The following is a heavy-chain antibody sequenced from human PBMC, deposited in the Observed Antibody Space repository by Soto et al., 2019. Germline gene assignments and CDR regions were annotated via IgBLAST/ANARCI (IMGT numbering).Heavy chain of an antibody. CDR2: IIPILGIA. V-gene: IGHV1-69*02. J-gene: IGHJ6*02. Sequence: QVQLVQSGAEVKKPGSSVKVSCKASGGTFSSYTISWVRQAPGQGLEWMGRIIPILGIANYAQKFQGRVTITADKSTSTAYMELSSLGPEDTAVYYCVRSGTRDYGDYEGFDYYYGMDVWGQGTPVTVSS. CDR3: VRSGTRDYGDYEGFDYYYGMDV. D-gene: IGHD4-17*01. CDR1: GGTFSSYT.